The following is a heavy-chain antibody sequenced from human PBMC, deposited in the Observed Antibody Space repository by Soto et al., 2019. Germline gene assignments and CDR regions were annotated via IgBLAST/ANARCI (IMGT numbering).Heavy chain of an antibody. CDR1: GYSFASYW. J-gene: IGHJ6*02. Sequence: GESLKSSCQGSGYSFASYWIGWVRQMPGKDLEWMGIIYNGDSDTRYSPSFQGQVTISADKSLRTAYLQWTSLKASDTALYYCARTRSFTLGFYYDGMDXWGQVTTFTVS. CDR2: IYNGDSDT. D-gene: IGHD6-6*01. CDR3: ARTRSFTLGFYYDGMDX. V-gene: IGHV5-51*01.